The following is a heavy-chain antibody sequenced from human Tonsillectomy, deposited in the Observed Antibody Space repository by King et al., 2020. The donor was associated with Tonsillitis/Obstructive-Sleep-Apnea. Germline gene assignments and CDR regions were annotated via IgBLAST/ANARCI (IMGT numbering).Heavy chain of an antibody. CDR3: VNAGKSSSSF. J-gene: IGHJ4*02. CDR1: GFTFSSYA. V-gene: IGHV3-64D*06. Sequence: VQLVESGGALVQPGGSLRLSCSASGFTFSSYAMHWVCQAPGKGLEYVSGITSRGISTYHADSVKGRFTISRDNSKNTLYFQMSSLRVEDTAVYYCVNAGKSSSSFWGQGTLVTVSS. D-gene: IGHD6-6*01. CDR2: ITSRGIST.